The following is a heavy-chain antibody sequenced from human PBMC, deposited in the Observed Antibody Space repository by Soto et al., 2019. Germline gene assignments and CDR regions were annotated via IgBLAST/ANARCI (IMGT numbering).Heavy chain of an antibody. Sequence: VASVKVSCKASGYSFTGYYIHWVRQAPGQGLEWMGIIDPSGGSTAYAQKFQGRVTLTRDTSTSTAYMELSSLRSEDTAVYYCASHCSISCSDWVDPWGQGTQVTVSS. CDR2: IDPSGGST. D-gene: IGHD2-2*01. CDR1: GYSFTGYY. CDR3: ASHCSISCSDWVDP. J-gene: IGHJ5*02. V-gene: IGHV1-46*03.